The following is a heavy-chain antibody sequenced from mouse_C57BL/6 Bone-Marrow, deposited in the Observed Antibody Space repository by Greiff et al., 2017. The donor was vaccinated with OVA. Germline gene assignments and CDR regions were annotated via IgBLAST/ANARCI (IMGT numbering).Heavy chain of an antibody. D-gene: IGHD2-10*01. CDR1: GYSFTGYY. J-gene: IGHJ3*01. V-gene: IGHV1-42*01. CDR3: APYRFAY. CDR2: INPSTGGT. Sequence: EVKLMESGPELVKPGASVKISCKASGYSFTGYYMNWVKQSPEKSLEWIGEINPSTGGTTYNQKFKAKATLTVDKSSSTAYMQLKSLTSEDSAVYYCAPYRFAYWGQGTLVTVSA.